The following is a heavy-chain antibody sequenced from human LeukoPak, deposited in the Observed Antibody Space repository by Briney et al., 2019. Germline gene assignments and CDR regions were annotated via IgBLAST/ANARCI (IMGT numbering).Heavy chain of an antibody. D-gene: IGHD5-12*01. J-gene: IGHJ4*02. V-gene: IGHV1-46*01. Sequence: ASVKVSCKASGYTFTSYYMHWVRQAPGQGLEWMGIINPSGGSTSYAQKFQGRVTMTRDTSTSTVYMELSSLRSEDTAVYYCARVSVNSGYDSGFDYWGQGTLVTVSS. CDR1: GYTFTSYY. CDR2: INPSGGST. CDR3: ARVSVNSGYDSGFDY.